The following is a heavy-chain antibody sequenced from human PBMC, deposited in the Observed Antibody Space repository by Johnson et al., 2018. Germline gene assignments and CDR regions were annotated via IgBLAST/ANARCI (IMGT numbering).Heavy chain of an antibody. CDR2: VSSTGDNT. CDR1: GFSISNFA. J-gene: IGHJ3*02. CDR3: AREGFSSGRAGVFDI. V-gene: IGHV3-23*04. D-gene: IGHD6-19*01. Sequence: VQLVQSGGGLVQPGGSLRLSCAASGFSISNFAMSWVRQAPGRGLEWVSFVSSTGDNTHYADSVKGRFTISRDNAKNTLYLQMNSLRPEDTAVYYWAREGFSSGRAGVFDIWGQGTMVTVSS.